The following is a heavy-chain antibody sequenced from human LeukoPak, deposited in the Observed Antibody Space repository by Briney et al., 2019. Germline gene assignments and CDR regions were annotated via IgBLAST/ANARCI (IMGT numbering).Heavy chain of an antibody. Sequence: GGSLRLSCAASGFTFSSYAMSWVRQAPGKGLEWVSAISGSGGSTYYADSVKGRFTISRDNAKNSLYLQMNSLRAEDTAVYYCASHLNSSGWYRGHYFDYWGQGTLVTVSS. CDR3: ASHLNSSGWYRGHYFDY. J-gene: IGHJ4*02. D-gene: IGHD6-19*01. CDR1: GFTFSSYA. CDR2: ISGSGGST. V-gene: IGHV3-23*01.